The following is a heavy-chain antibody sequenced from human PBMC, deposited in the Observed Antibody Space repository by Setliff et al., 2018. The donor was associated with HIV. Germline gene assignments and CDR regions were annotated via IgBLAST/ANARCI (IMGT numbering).Heavy chain of an antibody. CDR3: STSSGSGVAPFDN. CDR1: EDTFNSYT. D-gene: IGHD3-10*01. CDR2: TIPVLSMS. V-gene: IGHV1-69*02. J-gene: IGHJ4*02. Sequence: ASVKVSCKASEDTFNSYTIHWVRQTPGQGLEWMGRTIPVLSMSNFALKFQGRGSIFADKSTSTAYLGLNGLTSEDTAIYYCSTSSGSGVAPFDNWGQGTLVTVSS.